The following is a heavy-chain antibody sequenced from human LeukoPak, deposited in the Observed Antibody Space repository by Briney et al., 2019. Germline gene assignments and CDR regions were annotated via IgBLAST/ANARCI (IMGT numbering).Heavy chain of an antibody. J-gene: IGHJ4*02. CDR3: AGSPYYYDSTPQC. CDR1: GFTFSGYY. CDR2: ISSSGSTI. Sequence: GGSLRLSCAASGFTFSGYYMSWIRQAPGKGLEWVSYISSSGSTIYYADSVKGRFTISRDNAKNSLYLQMNSLRAEDTAVYYCAGSPYYYDSTPQCWGQGTLVTVSS. V-gene: IGHV3-11*01. D-gene: IGHD3-22*01.